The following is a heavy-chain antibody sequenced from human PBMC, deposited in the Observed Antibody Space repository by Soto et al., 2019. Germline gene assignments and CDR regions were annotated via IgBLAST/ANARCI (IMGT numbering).Heavy chain of an antibody. CDR1: GGSIRSGGYY. CDR3: AREEVAYYDSGSYNWFDP. Sequence: QVQLQESGPGLVKPSQTLSLTCTVSGGSIRSGGYYWSWIRQYPGKGLEWIGYIYYSGSTYYNPSLKSRVTISVDTSTNQFSLKLGFVTAADTAVYYCAREEVAYYDSGSYNWFDPWGQGILVTVSS. CDR2: IYYSGST. J-gene: IGHJ5*02. D-gene: IGHD3-10*01. V-gene: IGHV4-31*03.